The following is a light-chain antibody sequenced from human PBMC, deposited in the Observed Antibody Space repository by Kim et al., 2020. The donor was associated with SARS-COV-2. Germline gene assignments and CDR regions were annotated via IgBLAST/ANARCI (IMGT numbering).Light chain of an antibody. CDR2: YDS. V-gene: IGLV3-21*01. CDR1: NIGSKS. J-gene: IGLJ2*01. Sequence: PGKTDTITGGGDNIGSKSVHWYQQRPGQTPVLVIYYDSDRPSGIPERFSGSNSGNTATLTISRVEAGDEADYYCQVWDSNSNNRLIFGGGTQLTVL. CDR3: QVWDSNSNNRLI.